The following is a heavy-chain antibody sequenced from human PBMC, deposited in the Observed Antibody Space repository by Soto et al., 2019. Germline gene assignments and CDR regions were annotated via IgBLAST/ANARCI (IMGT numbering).Heavy chain of an antibody. Sequence: PGGSLRLSCAASGFTFSSYAMSWVRQAPGKGLEWVSAISGSGGSTYYADSVKGRFTISRDNSKNTLYLQMNSLRAEDTAVYYCAKSTGRDYGDYTCYFDDWGQGTLVTVSS. CDR2: ISGSGGST. CDR3: AKSTGRDYGDYTCYFDD. CDR1: GFTFSSYA. V-gene: IGHV3-23*01. J-gene: IGHJ4*02. D-gene: IGHD4-17*01.